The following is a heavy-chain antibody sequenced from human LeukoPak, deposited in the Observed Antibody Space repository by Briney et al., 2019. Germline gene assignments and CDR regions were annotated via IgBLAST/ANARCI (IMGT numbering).Heavy chain of an antibody. CDR3: ARKKDFEI. CDR2: LYYSGRT. Sequence: PSDTLSLTCTVSGGSITSDHWNWIRQPPGKGLEWIGCLYYSGRTYYNPSLKSRITISVDMSKMQFSLRLTSVTAADTAVYYCARKKDFEIWGQGTLVTVSS. V-gene: IGHV4-59*07. J-gene: IGHJ3*02. CDR1: GGSITSDH.